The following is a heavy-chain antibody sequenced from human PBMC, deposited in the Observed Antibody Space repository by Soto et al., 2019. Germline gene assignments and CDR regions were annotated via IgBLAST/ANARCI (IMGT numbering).Heavy chain of an antibody. CDR3: ARHLTYCGGDCYSLDY. CDR1: GGSIINSNYY. Sequence: PSETLSLTCTVSGGSIINSNYYWGWIRQPPGKGLECIGSIYFSGTTYYNPSLKSRVTISVDTSKNQFSLKLSSVTAADTAVYYCARHLTYCGGDCYSLDYWGQGTLVTV. V-gene: IGHV4-39*07. CDR2: IYFSGTT. J-gene: IGHJ4*02. D-gene: IGHD2-21*02.